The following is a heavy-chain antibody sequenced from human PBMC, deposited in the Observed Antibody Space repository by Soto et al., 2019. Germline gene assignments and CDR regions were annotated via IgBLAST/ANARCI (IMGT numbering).Heavy chain of an antibody. J-gene: IGHJ6*02. CDR1: GYSFTSYW. CDR2: IDPSDSYT. CDR3: ARDRYCSSTSCYTGGMDV. Sequence: HGESLKISCKGSGYSFTSYWISWVRQMPGKGLEWMGRIDPSDSYTNYSPSFQGHVTISADKSISTAYLQWSSLKASDTAMYYCARDRYCSSTSCYTGGMDVWGQGTTVTVSS. V-gene: IGHV5-10-1*01. D-gene: IGHD2-2*02.